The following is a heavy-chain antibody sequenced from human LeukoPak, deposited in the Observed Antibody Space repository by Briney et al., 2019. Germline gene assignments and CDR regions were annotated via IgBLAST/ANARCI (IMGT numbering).Heavy chain of an antibody. CDR2: IYSDGST. CDR3: ARDDGQGGPFDY. J-gene: IGHJ4*02. CDR1: GFTVSSNC. Sequence: GGSLRLSCAVSGFTVSSNCMSWVRQAPGKGLEWVSLIYSDGSTYYSDSVKGRFTISRDNSKNTLYLQMNNLKAEDTAAYYCARDDGQGGPFDYWGQGTLVSVSS. V-gene: IGHV3-53*01. D-gene: IGHD3-16*01.